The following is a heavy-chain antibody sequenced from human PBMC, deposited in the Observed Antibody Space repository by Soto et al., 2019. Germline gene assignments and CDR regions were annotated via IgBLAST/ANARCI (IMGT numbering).Heavy chain of an antibody. D-gene: IGHD3-22*01. CDR2: IIPIFGTA. V-gene: IGHV1-69*13. Sequence: SVKVSCNASGGTFSSYAISLVRQAPGQGLEWMGGIIPIFGTANYAQKFQGRVTITADESTSTAYMELSSLRSEDTAVYYCARGQEYYYDSSGHYLYWGQGTLVTVSS. CDR1: GGTFSSYA. CDR3: ARGQEYYYDSSGHYLY. J-gene: IGHJ4*02.